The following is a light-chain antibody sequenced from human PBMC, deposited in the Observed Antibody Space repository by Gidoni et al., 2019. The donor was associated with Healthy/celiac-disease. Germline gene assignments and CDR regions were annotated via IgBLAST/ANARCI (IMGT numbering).Light chain of an antibody. Sequence: DIQMTQSPSSLSASVGDRVTITCRASQSISSYLNWYQQKPGKAPKLLIYAASSLQSWVPSRFSGSGSGTDFTLTISSLLPEDFATYYCQQSYITPTFGQGTKLEIK. CDR1: QSISSY. V-gene: IGKV1-39*01. CDR2: AAS. CDR3: QQSYITPT. J-gene: IGKJ2*01.